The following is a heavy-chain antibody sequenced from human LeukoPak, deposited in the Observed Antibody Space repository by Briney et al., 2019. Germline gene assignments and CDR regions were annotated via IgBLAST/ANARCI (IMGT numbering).Heavy chain of an antibody. V-gene: IGHV4-59*01. Sequence: SEALSLTCTVSGGSISSYYWSWIRQPPGKGLEWIGYISYSGSTDYNPSLKSRVTISLDTSKNQFSLRLSSVTAADTAVYYCARETRLHSGSYSNDAFDIWGQGTMVTVSS. D-gene: IGHD1-26*01. CDR3: ARETRLHSGSYSNDAFDI. J-gene: IGHJ3*02. CDR2: ISYSGST. CDR1: GGSISSYY.